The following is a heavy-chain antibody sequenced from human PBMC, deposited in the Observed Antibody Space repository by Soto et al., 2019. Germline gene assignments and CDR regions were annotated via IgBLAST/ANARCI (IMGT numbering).Heavy chain of an antibody. CDR3: VRDGTKTLRDWFDP. CDR1: GASISGFY. J-gene: IGHJ5*02. D-gene: IGHD1-1*01. CDR2: IYATGTT. V-gene: IGHV4-4*07. Sequence: PSETLSLTCTVSGASISGFYWSWIRKSAGKGLEWIGRIYATGTTDYNPSLKSRVMMSVDTSKKQFSLKLRSVTAADTAVYYCVRDGTKTLRDWFDPWGQGRSVTLFS.